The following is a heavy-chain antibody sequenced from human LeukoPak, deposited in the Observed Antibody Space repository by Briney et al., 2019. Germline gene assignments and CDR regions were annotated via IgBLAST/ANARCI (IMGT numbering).Heavy chain of an antibody. CDR1: GGSISSGSYY. CDR2: IYASGST. V-gene: IGHV4-61*02. Sequence: PSETLSLTCTVSGGSISSGSYYWSWIRPRAGKGLEWIGRIYASGSTNYNPSLKSRVTISVDTSKNQFSLKLSSVTAADTAGYYCAREVYCSSTSCYIGGGVDYWGQGTLVTVSS. D-gene: IGHD2-2*02. J-gene: IGHJ4*02. CDR3: AREVYCSSTSCYIGGGVDY.